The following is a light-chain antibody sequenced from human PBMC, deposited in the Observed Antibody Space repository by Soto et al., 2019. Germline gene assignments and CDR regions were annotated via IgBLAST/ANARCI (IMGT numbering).Light chain of an antibody. CDR3: QQSYSTLPIT. Sequence: DIQMTQSPSSLSASVGDRVTITCRASQSISSYLNWYQQKPGKDPKLLIYAASSLESGVPSRFSGSGSGTDFTLPISSLQPEDFATYYCQQSYSTLPITFGQGTRLEIK. CDR1: QSISSY. CDR2: AAS. J-gene: IGKJ5*01. V-gene: IGKV1-39*01.